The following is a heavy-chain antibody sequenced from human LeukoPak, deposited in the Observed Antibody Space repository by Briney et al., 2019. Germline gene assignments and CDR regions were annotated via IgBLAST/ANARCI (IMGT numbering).Heavy chain of an antibody. CDR1: GFTVSSNY. J-gene: IGHJ4*02. CDR2: IKEDGSEK. V-gene: IGHV3-7*01. CDR3: ARNYFDY. Sequence: PGGSLRLSCAASGFTVSSNYMSWVRQAPGKGLEWVANIKEDGSEKYYVDSVKGRFTISRDNAKNSLYLQMNSLTADDTAVYYCARNYFDYWGQGTLVTVSS.